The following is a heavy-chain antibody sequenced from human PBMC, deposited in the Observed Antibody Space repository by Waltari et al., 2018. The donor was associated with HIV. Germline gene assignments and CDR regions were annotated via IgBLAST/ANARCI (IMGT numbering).Heavy chain of an antibody. V-gene: IGHV1-18*01. CDR2: ISGLGKERR. J-gene: IGHJ5*02. CDR1: GYTFRDYG. CDR3: ARGSLLRNWLDP. Sequence: QIHLVQSGAEVKKPGASVKVSCKASGYTFRDYGISWGRQAPGQGLEWMGWISGLGKERRNHAQKFQGRVTLSTDTSTTTAYMELRSQRSDDTAIYYGARGSLLRNWLDPWGQGTLVTVSS. D-gene: IGHD3-22*01.